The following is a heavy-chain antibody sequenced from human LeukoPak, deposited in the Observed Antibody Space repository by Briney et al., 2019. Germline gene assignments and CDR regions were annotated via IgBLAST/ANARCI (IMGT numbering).Heavy chain of an antibody. CDR1: GYSISSGYY. CDR3: AREAFYSTVDYYDYYYYMDV. CDR2: IYHSGST. Sequence: SETLSLTCAVSGYSISSGYYWGWIRQPPGKGLEWIGSIYHSGSTYYNPSLKSRVTISVDTSKNQFSLKLSSVTAADTAVYYCAREAFYSTVDYYDYYYYMDVWGKGTTVTVSS. J-gene: IGHJ6*03. V-gene: IGHV4-38-2*02. D-gene: IGHD4-11*01.